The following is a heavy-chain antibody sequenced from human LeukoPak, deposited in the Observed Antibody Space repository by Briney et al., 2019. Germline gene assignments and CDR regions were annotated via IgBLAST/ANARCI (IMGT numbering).Heavy chain of an antibody. J-gene: IGHJ4*02. Sequence: GGSLRLSCAASGFTFSSNWMSWVRQAPGKGLEWVANIKQDGSEKYHVDSVKGRFTISRDNAKNSLYLQMNSLRAEDTAVYYCAKDRTWYSNWGQGTLVTVSS. V-gene: IGHV3-7*01. CDR3: AKDRTWYSN. CDR1: GFTFSSNW. D-gene: IGHD2-15*01. CDR2: IKQDGSEK.